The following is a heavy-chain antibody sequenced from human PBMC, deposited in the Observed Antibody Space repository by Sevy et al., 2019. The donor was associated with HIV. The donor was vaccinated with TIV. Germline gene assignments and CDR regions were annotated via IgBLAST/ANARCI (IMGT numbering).Heavy chain of an antibody. J-gene: IGHJ4*02. V-gene: IGHV4-61*01. CDR3: ARGLNYYVSGSFDY. CDR2: IFYNGNT. D-gene: IGHD3-10*01. CDR1: GVSITSGNSY. Sequence: SETLSLTCSVSGVSITSGNSYWSWIRQPPGKGLDWIGYIFYNGNTNYNPTLESRVTMSVDTSNSQFSLSLRSVAAADTAVYYCARGLNYYVSGSFDYWGQGTLVTVSS.